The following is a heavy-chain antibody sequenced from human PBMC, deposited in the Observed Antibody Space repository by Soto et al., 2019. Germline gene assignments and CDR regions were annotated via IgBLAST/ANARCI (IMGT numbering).Heavy chain of an antibody. D-gene: IGHD3-16*01. Sequence: GASVKVSCKASGGTFSSYAISWVRQAPGQGLEWMGGIIPIFGTANYAQKFQGRVTITADESTSTAYMELSSLRSEDTAVYYCARVRIYLYALDYWGQGTLVTVSS. CDR1: GGTFSSYA. J-gene: IGHJ4*02. CDR3: ARVRIYLYALDY. CDR2: IIPIFGTA. V-gene: IGHV1-69*13.